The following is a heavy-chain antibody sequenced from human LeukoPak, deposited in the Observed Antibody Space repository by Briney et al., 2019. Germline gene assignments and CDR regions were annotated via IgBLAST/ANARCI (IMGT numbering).Heavy chain of an antibody. J-gene: IGHJ4*02. Sequence: TGGSLRLSCAASGFTFSSYGMVWVRQAPGKGLEYVSGISSNGGTTYYGNSVKGRFTISRDNSKNTLYLQMNSLRAEDTAVYYCARDPAAAGIVDYWGQGTLVTVSS. CDR1: GFTFSSYG. D-gene: IGHD6-13*01. V-gene: IGHV3-64*01. CDR2: ISSNGGTT. CDR3: ARDPAAAGIVDY.